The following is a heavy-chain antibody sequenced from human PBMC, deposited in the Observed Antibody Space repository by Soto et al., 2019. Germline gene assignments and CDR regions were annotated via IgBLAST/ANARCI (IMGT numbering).Heavy chain of an antibody. CDR2: ISSNGVRT. J-gene: IGHJ6*03. V-gene: IGHV3-64*01. Sequence: HPGGSLRLSCAASGFTLSGYAMDWVRQAPGKGLEYVSGISSNGVRTYYANSVQGRFTISRDNSKNKVYLQMGSLRPEDMAVYYCARRARPDFYYMDVWGKGTTVTVSS. D-gene: IGHD6-6*01. CDR1: GFTLSGYA. CDR3: ARRARPDFYYMDV.